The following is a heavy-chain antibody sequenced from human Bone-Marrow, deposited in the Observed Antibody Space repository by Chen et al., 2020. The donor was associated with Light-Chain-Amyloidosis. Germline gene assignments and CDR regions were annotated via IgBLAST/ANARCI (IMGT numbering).Heavy chain of an antibody. V-gene: IGHV5-51*01. CDR2: IYPDDPDS. D-gene: IGHD5-12*01. CDR3: ARRRDGYNFDY. Sequence: EVQLEQSGPEVKKPGESLKISCKGSGYTFPNYWIGWVRQMPGKGLEWMGVIYPDDPDSRYSPSFECQVTISADKSITTAYLQWRSLKASDTAMYYCARRRDGYNFDYWGQGTLVTVSS. J-gene: IGHJ4*02. CDR1: GYTFPNYW.